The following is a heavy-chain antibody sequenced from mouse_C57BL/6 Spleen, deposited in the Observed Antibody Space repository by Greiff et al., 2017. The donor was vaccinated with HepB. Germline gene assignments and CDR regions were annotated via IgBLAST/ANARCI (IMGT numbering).Heavy chain of an antibody. V-gene: IGHV5-9-1*02. CDR1: GFTFSSYA. CDR2: ISSGGDYI. CDR3: TRDESYGYDGPFDY. J-gene: IGHJ2*01. Sequence: EVQGVESGEGLVKPGGSLKLSCAASGFTFSSYAMSWVRQTPEKRLEWVAYISSGGDYIYYADTVKGRFTISRDNARNTLYLQMSSLKSEDTAMYYCTRDESYGYDGPFDYWGQGTTLTVSS. D-gene: IGHD2-2*01.